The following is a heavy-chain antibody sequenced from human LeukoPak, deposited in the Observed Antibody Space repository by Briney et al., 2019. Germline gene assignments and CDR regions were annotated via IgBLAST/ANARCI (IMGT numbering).Heavy chain of an antibody. CDR3: ARDRGPGTTDMDV. CDR2: IGGSSTTI. D-gene: IGHD1-1*01. J-gene: IGHJ6*02. Sequence: GGSLRLSCAASGFTFSSYSLSWVRQAPGKGLEWVSYIGGSSTTIYYAGSVQGRLTISRDNAKNSLYLQMDSLRPEDTAVYYCARDRGPGTTDMDVWGQGTTVTVSS. V-gene: IGHV3-48*01. CDR1: GFTFSSYS.